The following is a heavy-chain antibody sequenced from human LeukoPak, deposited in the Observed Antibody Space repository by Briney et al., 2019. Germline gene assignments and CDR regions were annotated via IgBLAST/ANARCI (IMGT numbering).Heavy chain of an antibody. J-gene: IGHJ4*02. CDR1: GFTFSSYS. D-gene: IGHD4-17*01. V-gene: IGHV3-30*03. Sequence: PGGSLRLSCAASGFTFSSYSMNWVRQAPGKGLEWVAVISYDGSNKYYADSVKGRFTISRDNSKNTLYLQMNSLRAEDTAVYYCASLYGDSDYWGQGTLVTVSS. CDR2: ISYDGSNK. CDR3: ASLYGDSDY.